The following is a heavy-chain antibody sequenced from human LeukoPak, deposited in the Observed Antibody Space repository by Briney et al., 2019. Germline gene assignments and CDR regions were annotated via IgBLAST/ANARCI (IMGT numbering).Heavy chain of an antibody. CDR2: INPNSGGT. J-gene: IGHJ4*02. CDR1: GYTFTGYY. CDR3: ARNLDDPGIAVAGTDY. V-gene: IGHV1-2*02. Sequence: ASVKVSCKASGYTFTGYYMHWVRQAPGQGLEWMGWINPNSGGTNYAQKFQGRVTMTGDTSISTAYMELSRLRSDDTAVYYCARNLDDPGIAVAGTDYWGQGTLVTVSS. D-gene: IGHD6-19*01.